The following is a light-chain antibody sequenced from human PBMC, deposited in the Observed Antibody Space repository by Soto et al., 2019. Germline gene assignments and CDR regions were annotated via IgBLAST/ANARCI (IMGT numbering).Light chain of an antibody. CDR3: QLRYNPPYT. CDR1: QSISRS. CDR2: AAS. Sequence: DIQMTQSPSSLSASVGDRVTITCRASQSISRSLNWYEQKPGKAHKPLIFAASSLQSGVPSRFSGSGTGTDVPLTISSLQPVVCATYYCQLRYNPPYTFGQGTKVEFQ. V-gene: IGKV1-39*01. J-gene: IGKJ2*01.